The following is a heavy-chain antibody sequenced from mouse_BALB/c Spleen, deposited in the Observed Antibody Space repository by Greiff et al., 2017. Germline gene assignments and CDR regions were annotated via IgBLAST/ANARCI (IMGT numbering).Heavy chain of an antibody. V-gene: IGHV5-6-3*01. D-gene: IGHD1-1*01. J-gene: IGHJ2*01. CDR1: GFTFSSYG. CDR2: INSNGGST. Sequence: EVMLVESGGGLVQPGGSLKLSCAASGFTFSSYGMSWVRQTPDKRLELVATINSNGGSTYYPDSVKGRFTISRDNAKNTLYLQMSSLKSEDTAMYYCARVDYGSRGYFDYWGQGTTLTVSS. CDR3: ARVDYGSRGYFDY.